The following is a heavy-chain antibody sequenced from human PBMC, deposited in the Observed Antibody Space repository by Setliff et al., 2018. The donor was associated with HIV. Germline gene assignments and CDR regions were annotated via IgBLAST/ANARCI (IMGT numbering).Heavy chain of an antibody. D-gene: IGHD5-12*01. J-gene: IGHJ4*01. CDR1: GDFFSSDYY. CDR2: IYYSGST. CDR3: ARDSRWLQFPYFDS. V-gene: IGHV4-38-2*02. Sequence: SETLSLTCTVSGDFFSSDYYWGWIRQSPGKGLEWIGSIYYSGSTNYNPSLKSRVTISVDTSKNQFSLKLSSVTAADTAVYYCARDSRWLQFPYFDSWGQGTPVTVSS.